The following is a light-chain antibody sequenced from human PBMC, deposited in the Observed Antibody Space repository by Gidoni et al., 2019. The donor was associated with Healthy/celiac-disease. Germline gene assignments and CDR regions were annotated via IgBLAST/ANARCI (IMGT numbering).Light chain of an antibody. CDR3: QQYNNWPQT. CDR2: GAS. Sequence: EIVMTQSPATLSVSPGERATLSCRASQSVSSNLHWYQQKPGQAPRLLIYGASTRATGIPARFSSSGSGTEFTLTISSLQSEDFAVYYCQQYNNWPQTFGQGTKVEIK. V-gene: IGKV3-15*01. CDR1: QSVSSN. J-gene: IGKJ1*01.